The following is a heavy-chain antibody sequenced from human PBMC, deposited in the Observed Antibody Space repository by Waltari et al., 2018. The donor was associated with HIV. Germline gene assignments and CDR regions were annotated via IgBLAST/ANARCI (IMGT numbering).Heavy chain of an antibody. CDR2: IYYSGST. CDR3: ARDHKYASGLPDS. Sequence: QVQLQESGPGLVKPSETLSLTCTVSGGSLSYYYWSCIRQPPGRGMEWIGYIYYSGSTAYNPSLKSRVSITVDTSKSQFSLKLSSVTAADTAVYYCARDHKYASGLPDSWGQGTLVTVSS. CDR1: GGSLSYYY. V-gene: IGHV4-59*01. J-gene: IGHJ4*02. D-gene: IGHD3-10*01.